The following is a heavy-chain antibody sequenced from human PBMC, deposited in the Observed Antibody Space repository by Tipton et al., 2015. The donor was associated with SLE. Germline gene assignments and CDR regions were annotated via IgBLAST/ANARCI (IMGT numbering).Heavy chain of an antibody. Sequence: SLRLSCATSGFTFSSYALSWVRRAPGKGLEWVSAISGGGGSTYYSDIVKGRFSIFIDKSKKTLFLQMNSLRAEDTAVYYCARIHYYGSGSRDYWGQGTLVTVSS. CDR1: GFTFSSYA. CDR2: ISGGGGST. CDR3: ARIHYYGSGSRDY. D-gene: IGHD3-10*01. V-gene: IGHV3-23*01. J-gene: IGHJ4*02.